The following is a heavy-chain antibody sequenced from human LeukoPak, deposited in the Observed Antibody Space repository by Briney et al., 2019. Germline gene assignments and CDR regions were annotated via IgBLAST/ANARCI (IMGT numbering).Heavy chain of an antibody. Sequence: ASVKVSCKASGGTFSSYAISWVRQAPGQGLEWMGGIIPIFGTANYAQKFQGRVTITTDESTSTGYMELSSLRSEDTAGYYCARANYYESSGGKEPFDYWGQGTLVTVSS. D-gene: IGHD3-22*01. CDR2: IIPIFGTA. CDR1: GGTFSSYA. CDR3: ARANYYESSGGKEPFDY. J-gene: IGHJ4*02. V-gene: IGHV1-69*05.